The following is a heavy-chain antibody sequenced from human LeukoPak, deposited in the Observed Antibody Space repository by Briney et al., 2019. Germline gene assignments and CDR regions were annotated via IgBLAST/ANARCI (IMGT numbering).Heavy chain of an antibody. CDR2: ISYDGSNK. D-gene: IGHD3-22*01. J-gene: IGHJ3*02. CDR1: GFTFSSYG. Sequence: PGRSLRLSCAASGFTFSSYGMHWVRQAPGKGLEWVAVISYDGSNKYYADSVKGRFTISRDNSKNTLYLQMISLRAEDTAVYYCAKSLIVVVYDAFDIWGQGTMVTVSS. CDR3: AKSLIVVVYDAFDI. V-gene: IGHV3-30*18.